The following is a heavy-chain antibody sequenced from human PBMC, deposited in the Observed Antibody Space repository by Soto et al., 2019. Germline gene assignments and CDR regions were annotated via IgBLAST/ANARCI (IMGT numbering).Heavy chain of an antibody. CDR3: ARGGDGYNFGVVY. V-gene: IGHV1-69*01. CDR2: IIPKLGSA. J-gene: IGHJ4*02. D-gene: IGHD2-21*01. Sequence: QVQLVQSGAEVKEPGSSVKVSCKASGGGNLRDYRTTWVRRAPGQGLEWMGGIIPKLGSANYAQNFQGRVTVTADESTDTVYMELRSLRSDAAAVYYCARGGDGYNFGVVYWGQGTPITGSS. CDR1: GGGNLRDYR.